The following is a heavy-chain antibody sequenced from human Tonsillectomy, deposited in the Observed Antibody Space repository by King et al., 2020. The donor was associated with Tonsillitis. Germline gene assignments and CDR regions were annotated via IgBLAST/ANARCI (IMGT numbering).Heavy chain of an antibody. J-gene: IGHJ6*03. CDR2: SYYSGSP. CDR1: GGSISSYY. Sequence: VQLQESGPGLVKPSETLSLTCTVSGGSISSYYWSWIRQPPGKGLEWIGYSYYSGSPNYNPSLKSRVTISVETSKNQFSLKLSSVTAADTAVYYCARRMWGYYYYMDVWGKGTTVTVSS. V-gene: IGHV4-59*08. D-gene: IGHD7-27*01. CDR3: ARRMWGYYYYMDV.